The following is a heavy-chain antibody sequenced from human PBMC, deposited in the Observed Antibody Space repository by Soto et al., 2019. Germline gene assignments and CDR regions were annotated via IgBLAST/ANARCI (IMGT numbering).Heavy chain of an antibody. V-gene: IGHV3-30*18. CDR2: MSSDGSKI. D-gene: IGHD1-26*01. J-gene: IGHJ4*02. CDR3: AKDEGVGGTLGLFDY. Sequence: QVQLVESGGGAVQPGESLRLSCVASGFDFTYYAMHWVRQAPGKGLESVAVMSSDGSKIHHTDSVKVRFTISRDNSKNTLYLQMNSLRKEDTAVYFCAKDEGVGGTLGLFDYWGQGILVSVSS. CDR1: GFDFTYYA.